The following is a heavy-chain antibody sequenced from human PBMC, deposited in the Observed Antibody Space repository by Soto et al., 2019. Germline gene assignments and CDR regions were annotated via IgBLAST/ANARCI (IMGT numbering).Heavy chain of an antibody. J-gene: IGHJ4*02. CDR2: ISAYNGNT. V-gene: IGHV1-18*01. CDR3: ARDITPNYDFWSGYCYGY. Sequence: ASVKVSCKASGYTFTSYGISWVRQAPGQGLEWMGWISAYNGNTNYAQKLQGRVTMTTDTSTSTAYMELRSLRSDDTAVYYRARDITPNYDFWSGYCYGYWGQGTLVTVS. CDR1: GYTFTSYG. D-gene: IGHD3-3*01.